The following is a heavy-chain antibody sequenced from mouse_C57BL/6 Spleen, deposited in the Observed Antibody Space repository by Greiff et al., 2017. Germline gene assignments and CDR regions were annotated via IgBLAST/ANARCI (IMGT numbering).Heavy chain of an antibody. Sequence: VQLQQSGAELVRPGASVTLSCKASGYTFTDYEMHWVKQTPVHGLEWIGAIDPETGGTAYNQKFKGKAILTADKSSSTAYMELRSLTSEDSAVYYCTRGRLQYYFDYWGQGTTLTVSS. J-gene: IGHJ2*01. CDR3: TRGRLQYYFDY. CDR1: GYTFTDYE. D-gene: IGHD2-2*01. V-gene: IGHV1-15*01. CDR2: IDPETGGT.